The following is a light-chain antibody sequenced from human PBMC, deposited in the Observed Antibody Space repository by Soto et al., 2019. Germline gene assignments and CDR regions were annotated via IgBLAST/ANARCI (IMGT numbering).Light chain of an antibody. CDR1: SSDIGDYNY. Sequence: SLLTQPPSASGSPGQSVTFSCTGTSSDIGDYNYVSWYQQHPGKAPKLMIYEVTKRPSGVPDRFSGSKSGNTASLTVSGLEADDEVDYYCSSYAGNNNYVCGTGTRSPS. CDR3: SSYAGNNNYV. V-gene: IGLV2-8*01. CDR2: EVT. J-gene: IGLJ1*01.